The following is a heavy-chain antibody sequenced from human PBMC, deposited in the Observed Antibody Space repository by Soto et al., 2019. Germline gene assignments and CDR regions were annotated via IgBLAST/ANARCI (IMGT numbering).Heavy chain of an antibody. D-gene: IGHD3-3*01. CDR2: IKEDGSER. CDR3: ARDVGPVTIFGEALSGYFDF. J-gene: IGHJ4*02. CDR1: GFSFGTYW. Sequence: GGSLRLSCAVSGFSFGTYWMSWVRQAPGKGLEGLASIKEDGSERYYRDSVKGRFTISRDNAKDSLSLQMNSLRGEDTAFYYCARDVGPVTIFGEALSGYFDFWGQGTLVTVSS. V-gene: IGHV3-7*03.